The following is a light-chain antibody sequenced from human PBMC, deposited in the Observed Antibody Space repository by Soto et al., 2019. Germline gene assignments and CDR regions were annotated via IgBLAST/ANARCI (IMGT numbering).Light chain of an antibody. CDR2: DAS. V-gene: IGKV3-15*01. Sequence: EVVLTQSPATLSVSPGDRATLSCRASQDIGSAVAWYHQRSGQAPRLLIFDASIRVPTTPARFSGSVSGTEFTLTISSLESEDFAVYFCQQYGDRSRTFGQGTKVDIK. CDR1: QDIGSA. CDR3: QQYGDRSRT. J-gene: IGKJ1*01.